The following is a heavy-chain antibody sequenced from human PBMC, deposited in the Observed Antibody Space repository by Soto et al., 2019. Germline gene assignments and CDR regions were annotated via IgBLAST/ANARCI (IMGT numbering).Heavy chain of an antibody. CDR3: ARSSGYSSSSFDY. V-gene: IGHV4-59*01. CDR2: IYYSGST. J-gene: IGHJ4*02. Sequence: SETLSLTCTVSGGSISSYYWSWIRQPPGKGLEWIGYIYYSGSTNYNPSLKSRVTISVDTSKNQFSLKLSSVTAADTAVYYCARSSGYSSSSFDYWGQGILVTVSS. D-gene: IGHD6-13*01. CDR1: GGSISSYY.